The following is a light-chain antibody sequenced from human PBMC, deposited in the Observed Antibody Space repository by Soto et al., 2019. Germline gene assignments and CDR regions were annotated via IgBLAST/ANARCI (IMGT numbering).Light chain of an antibody. CDR3: QHSYSMPIA. V-gene: IGKV1-39*01. Sequence: IQMTQSHSALSASVGDRVTITCRASQNVGSYLNWYQHKSGKAPTLLIYGALSLHRGVPSRFDGGGSGTDFTLTISGLQPEDFATYYCQHSYSMPIAFGQGTRLEI. CDR2: GAL. CDR1: QNVGSY. J-gene: IGKJ5*01.